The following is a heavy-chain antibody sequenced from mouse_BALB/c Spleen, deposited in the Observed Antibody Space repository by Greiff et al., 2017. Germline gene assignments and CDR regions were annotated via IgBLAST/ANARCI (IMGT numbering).Heavy chain of an antibody. J-gene: IGHJ4*01. CDR1: GISITTGNYR. V-gene: IGHV3-5*02. Sequence: EVKLEESGPGLVKPSQTVSLTCTVTGISITTGNYRWSWIRQFPGNKLEWIGYIYYSGTITYNPSLTSRTTITRDTSKNQFFLEMNSLTAEDTATYYCAREGRTMDYWGQGTSVTVSS. CDR3: AREGRTMDY. CDR2: IYYSGTI.